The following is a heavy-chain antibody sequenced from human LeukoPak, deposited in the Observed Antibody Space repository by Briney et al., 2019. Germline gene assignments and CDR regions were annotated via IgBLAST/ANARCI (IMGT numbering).Heavy chain of an antibody. V-gene: IGHV1-8*01. CDR2: MNPNSGNT. CDR1: GYTFTSYD. J-gene: IGHJ6*03. D-gene: IGHD6-13*01. Sequence: ASVKVSCKASGYTFTSYDINWVRQATGQGLEWMGWMNPNSGNTGYAQMFQGRVTMTRNTSISTAYMELSSLRSEDTAVYYCARAGDGYSSSWFTNYYMDVWGKGTTVTISS. CDR3: ARAGDGYSSSWFTNYYMDV.